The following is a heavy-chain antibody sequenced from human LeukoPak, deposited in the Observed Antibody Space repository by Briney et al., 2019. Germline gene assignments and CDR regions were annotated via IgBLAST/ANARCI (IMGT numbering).Heavy chain of an antibody. CDR2: IQQDGSVQ. CDR3: ATHDVLTGYPYFDF. D-gene: IGHD3-9*01. Sequence: GGSLRLSCAASGFIFRSYWMSWVRQAPGKGLERVANIQQDGSVQYYVDSVKGRFTISRDNAKNSLYLQMNSLSAEDTAVYYCATHDVLTGYPYFDFWGQGTLVAVSS. J-gene: IGHJ4*02. CDR1: GFIFRSYW. V-gene: IGHV3-7*01.